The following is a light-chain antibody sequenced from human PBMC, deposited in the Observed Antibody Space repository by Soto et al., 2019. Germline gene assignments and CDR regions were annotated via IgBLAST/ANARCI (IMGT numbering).Light chain of an antibody. V-gene: IGKV1-33*01. CDR1: QDITNY. Sequence: DIQMTQSPSSLSASVGDRVTITRQASQDITNYLNWLQLKPGKAPKVLIYDASNLETGVPSRFSGTGSGTHFSFTISSLQPEDIATYYCQQYDSFPYTFGQGTKLEIK. CDR3: QQYDSFPYT. CDR2: DAS. J-gene: IGKJ2*01.